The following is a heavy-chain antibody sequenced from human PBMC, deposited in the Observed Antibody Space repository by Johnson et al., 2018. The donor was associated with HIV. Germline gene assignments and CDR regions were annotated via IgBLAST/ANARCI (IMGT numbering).Heavy chain of an antibody. CDR2: IYSGGST. D-gene: IGHD5-24*01. CDR1: GFTVSSYY. J-gene: IGHJ3*02. V-gene: IGHV3-66*01. CDR3: ARACRDGYTCDVFDI. Sequence: VHLVESGGGLVQPGGSLRLSCAASGFTVSSYYMSWVRQAPGKGLDWVSVIYSGGSTYYADSVKGRFTISRDNSKNTLYLQMNSLRAEDTAVYYCARACRDGYTCDVFDIWGQGTLVTVSS.